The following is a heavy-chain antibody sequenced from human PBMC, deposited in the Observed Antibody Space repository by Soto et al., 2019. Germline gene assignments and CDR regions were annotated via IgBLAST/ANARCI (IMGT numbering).Heavy chain of an antibody. D-gene: IGHD3-9*01. V-gene: IGHV3-15*07. CDR2: IKSKTDGGTT. J-gene: IGHJ4*02. CDR3: TTGRTVTGYYETGVQDY. Sequence: GGSLRLSCAASGFTFSNAWMNWVRQAPGKGLEWVGRIKSKTDGGTTDYAAPVKGRFTISRDDSKNTLYLQMNSLKTEDTAVYYCTTGRTVTGYYETGVQDYWGQGTLVTVSS. CDR1: GFTFSNAW.